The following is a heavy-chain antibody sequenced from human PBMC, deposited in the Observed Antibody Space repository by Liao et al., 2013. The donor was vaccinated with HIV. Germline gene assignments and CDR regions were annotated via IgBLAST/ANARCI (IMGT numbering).Heavy chain of an antibody. CDR1: GGSFSGYY. V-gene: IGHV4-34*01. CDR2: INHSGST. Sequence: QVQLQQWGAGLLKPSETLSLTCAVYGGSFSGYYWSWIRQPPGKGLEWIGEINHSGSTNYNPSLKSRVTISVDTSKNQFSLKLSSVTAADTAVYYCAREGRYYDSSGYSAFDIWGPRDNGHRLF. CDR3: AREGRYYDSSGYSAFDI. J-gene: IGHJ3*02. D-gene: IGHD3-22*01.